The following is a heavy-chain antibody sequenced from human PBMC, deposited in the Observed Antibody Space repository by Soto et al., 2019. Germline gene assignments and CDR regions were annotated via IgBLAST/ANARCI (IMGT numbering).Heavy chain of an antibody. V-gene: IGHV3-43*01. D-gene: IGHD5-18*01. CDR2: ISWDGGST. Sequence: GGGLRLSRAGPGITFEGYNIHWGRRSPGKGLEWVSLISWDGGSTYYADSVKGRFTISRDNSKNSLYLQMNSLRTEDTALYYCAKGGAGRYGDTAMVDYWGQGTLVTVSS. CDR1: GITFEGYN. CDR3: AKGGAGRYGDTAMVDY. J-gene: IGHJ4*02.